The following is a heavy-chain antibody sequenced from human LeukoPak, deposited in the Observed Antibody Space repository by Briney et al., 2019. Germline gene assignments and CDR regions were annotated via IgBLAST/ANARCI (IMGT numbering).Heavy chain of an antibody. V-gene: IGHV4-34*01. CDR1: GGSFSGYY. CDR3: ARYSNTAMVTAPFDY. D-gene: IGHD5-18*01. J-gene: IGHJ4*02. Sequence: SETLSLTCAVYGGSFSGYYWSWIRQPPGKGLEWIGEINHSGSTNYNPSLKSRVTISVDTSKNQFSLKLSSVTAADTAVYYCARYSNTAMVTAPFDYWGQGTLVTVSS. CDR2: INHSGST.